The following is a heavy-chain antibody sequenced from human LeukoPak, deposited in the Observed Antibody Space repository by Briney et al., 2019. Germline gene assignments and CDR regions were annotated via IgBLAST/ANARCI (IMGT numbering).Heavy chain of an antibody. CDR2: IYGAGNI. CDR1: GFAVSSNL. CDR3: VRGLFGQTGLDY. D-gene: IGHD4/OR15-4a*01. J-gene: IGHJ4*02. Sequence: GGSLRLSCAASGFAVSSNLMNWVRLAPGMGLQWVSIIYGAGNIYYADSVRGRFTISRDNSENTVYLQMSSLRVEDTALYYCVRGLFGQTGLDYWGQGALVTVSS. V-gene: IGHV3-66*01.